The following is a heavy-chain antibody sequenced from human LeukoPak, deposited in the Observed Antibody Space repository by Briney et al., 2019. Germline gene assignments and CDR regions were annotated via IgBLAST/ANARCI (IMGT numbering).Heavy chain of an antibody. CDR1: GFTFGKYW. D-gene: IGHD1-7*01. J-gene: IGHJ6*02. V-gene: IGHV3-7*03. CDR2: IKLDGSEK. Sequence: GGSLRLSCVASGFTFGKYWMSWVRQAPGKGLEWVANIKLDGSEKNYVDSVKGRFTISRDNTKNSLYLQMNSLRAEDTAVYYRAKGKLYGMDVWGQGTTVTVSS. CDR3: AKGKLYGMDV.